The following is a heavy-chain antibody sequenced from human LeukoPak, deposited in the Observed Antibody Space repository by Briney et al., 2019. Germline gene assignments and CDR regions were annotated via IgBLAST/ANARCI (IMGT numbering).Heavy chain of an antibody. Sequence: SETLSLTCTVSGGSISSYYWSWIRQPAGKGLEWIGRIYTSGITNYNPSLKSRVTMSVDTSKNQFSLKLCSVTAADTAVYYCARALGYYYDSSGYDAFDIWGQGTMVTVSS. V-gene: IGHV4-4*07. CDR3: ARALGYYYDSSGYDAFDI. D-gene: IGHD3-22*01. J-gene: IGHJ3*02. CDR1: GGSISSYY. CDR2: IYTSGIT.